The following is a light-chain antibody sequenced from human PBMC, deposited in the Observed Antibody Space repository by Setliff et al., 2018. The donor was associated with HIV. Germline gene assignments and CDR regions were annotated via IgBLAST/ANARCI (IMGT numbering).Light chain of an antibody. CDR3: SSYAGTFTLYA. CDR2: DVS. CDR1: SSDVGGYNY. J-gene: IGLJ1*01. Sequence: LTQPPSASGSPGQSVTISCTGTSSDVGGYNYVSWYQQHPDKAPKLIIYDVSRRPSGVPDRFSGSKSGNTASLTISGLQAEDEADYYCSSYAGTFTLYALGTGTKVTVL. V-gene: IGLV2-8*01.